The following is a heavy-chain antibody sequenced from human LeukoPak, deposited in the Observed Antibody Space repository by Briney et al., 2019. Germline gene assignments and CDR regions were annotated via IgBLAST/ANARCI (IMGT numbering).Heavy chain of an antibody. CDR3: ARPMTVGSSSDAFDV. CDR2: IYPGDSDT. Sequence: GESLKISCKGSGYSFTSYWIVWVRQMPGKGLEWMGIIYPGDSDTRYNPSFQGQVTISADKSISTAYLQWSSLKASDTAMFYCARPMTVGSSSDAFDVWGQGTMVTVSA. V-gene: IGHV5-51*01. CDR1: GYSFTSYW. J-gene: IGHJ3*01. D-gene: IGHD1-26*01.